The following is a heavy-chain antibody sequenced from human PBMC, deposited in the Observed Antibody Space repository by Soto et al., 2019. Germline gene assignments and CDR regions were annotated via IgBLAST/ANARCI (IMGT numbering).Heavy chain of an antibody. CDR1: GGSISSGGYY. J-gene: IGHJ6*02. Sequence: QVQLQESGPGLVKPSQTLSLTCTVSGGSISSGGYYWSWIRQHPGKGLEWIGYIYYSGSTYYNPSLKSRVTISVDTSKNQFSLKLSSVTAADTAVYYYARDNRGADYYYGMDVWGQGTTVTVSS. D-gene: IGHD3-10*01. CDR3: ARDNRGADYYYGMDV. V-gene: IGHV4-31*03. CDR2: IYYSGST.